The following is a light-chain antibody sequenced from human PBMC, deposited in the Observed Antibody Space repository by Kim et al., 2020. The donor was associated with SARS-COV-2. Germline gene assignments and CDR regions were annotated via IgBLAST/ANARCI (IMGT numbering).Light chain of an antibody. CDR2: YDS. J-gene: IGLJ3*02. CDR1: NIGSKS. CDR3: QVWDSSSYHWV. V-gene: IGLV3-21*04. Sequence: SYELTQPPSVSVAPGKTARITCGGNNIGSKSVHWYQQKPGQAPVLVIYYDSDRPSGIPERFSGSNSGNTATLTISRVEAGDGADYYCQVWDSSSYHWVF.